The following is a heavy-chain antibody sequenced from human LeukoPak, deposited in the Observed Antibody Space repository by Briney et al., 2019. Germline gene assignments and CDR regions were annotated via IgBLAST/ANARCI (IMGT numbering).Heavy chain of an antibody. D-gene: IGHD2-2*01. J-gene: IGHJ5*02. CDR1: GGTFSSYA. CDR3: ARSSRFSCSSTSCYYGWFDP. CDR2: IIPIFGTA. Sequence: GASVKVSCKASGGTFSSYAISWARQAPGQGLEWMGGIIPIFGTANYAQKFQGRVTITTDESTSTAYMELSSLRSEDTAVYYCARSSRFSCSSTSCYYGWFDPWGQGTLVTVSS. V-gene: IGHV1-69*05.